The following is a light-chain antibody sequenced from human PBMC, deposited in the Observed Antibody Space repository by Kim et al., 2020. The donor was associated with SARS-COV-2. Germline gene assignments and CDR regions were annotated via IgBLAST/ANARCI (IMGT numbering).Light chain of an antibody. V-gene: IGKV4-1*01. J-gene: IGKJ2*01. CDR3: QQYYSTPYT. CDR1: QTVLDISNNKNY. CDR2: WAS. Sequence: ATFNCKSSQTVLDISNNKNYLTWYQQKPGQPPQLLIYWASTRESGVPDRFSGSGSGTDFTLTISSLQAEDVAVYYCQQYYSTPYTFGQGTELEI.